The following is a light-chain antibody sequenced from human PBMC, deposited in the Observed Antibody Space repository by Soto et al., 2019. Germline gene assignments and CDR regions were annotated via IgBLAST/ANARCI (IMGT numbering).Light chain of an antibody. CDR2: KAS. V-gene: IGKV1-5*03. CDR1: QTVNTW. CDR3: QQYNSYSN. Sequence: DIPMTQSPSTLSASVRDRVTITCRASQTVNTWLAWYQQKPGRAPKLLIYKASSLESGVPSRFSGSGFGTEFTLTISIMQPDDFATYYCQQYNSYSNFGGGTKVEIK. J-gene: IGKJ4*01.